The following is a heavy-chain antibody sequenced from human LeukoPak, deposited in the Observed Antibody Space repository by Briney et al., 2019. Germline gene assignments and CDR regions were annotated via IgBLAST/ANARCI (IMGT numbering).Heavy chain of an antibody. CDR1: GASISSNW. V-gene: IGHV4-4*02. Sequence: SETLSLTCAVSGASISSNWWNWVRQPPGKGLEWIGEIHHSGSANYNPSLKSRVTISLDTSENQFSLRLSSVTAADTAVYYCVRDRGEWSYGHDYWGQGTLVTVSS. CDR2: IHHSGSA. CDR3: VRDRGEWSYGHDY. J-gene: IGHJ4*02. D-gene: IGHD3-16*01.